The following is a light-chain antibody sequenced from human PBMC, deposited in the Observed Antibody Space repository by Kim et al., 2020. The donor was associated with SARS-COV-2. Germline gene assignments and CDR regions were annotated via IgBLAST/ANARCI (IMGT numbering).Light chain of an antibody. CDR2: GAS. Sequence: SVSPGDRATLSGRASQSVSSNLAWYQQKPGQAPRLLIYGASTRATGIPARFSGSGSGTEFTLTISSLQSEDFAVYYCQQYNNWPDTFGQGTKLEI. J-gene: IGKJ2*01. V-gene: IGKV3-15*01. CDR3: QQYNNWPDT. CDR1: QSVSSN.